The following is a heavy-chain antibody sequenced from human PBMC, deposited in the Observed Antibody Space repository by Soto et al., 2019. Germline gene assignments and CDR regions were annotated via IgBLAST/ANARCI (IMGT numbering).Heavy chain of an antibody. CDR2: ISSNGGST. D-gene: IGHD3-10*01. CDR3: VKVGFTYYFDY. V-gene: IGHV3-64D*06. CDR1: GFTFSSYA. J-gene: IGHJ4*02. Sequence: EVQLVESGGGLVQPGGSLRLSCSASGFTFSSYAMYWVRQAPGKGLEYVSAISSNGGSTYYADSVKGRITISRDNSKNTLYLQMSSLRAEDTAVYYCVKVGFTYYFDYWGQGTLVTVSS.